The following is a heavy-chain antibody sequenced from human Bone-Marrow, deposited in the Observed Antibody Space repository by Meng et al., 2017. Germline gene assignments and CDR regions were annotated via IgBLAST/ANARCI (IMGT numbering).Heavy chain of an antibody. CDR2: IYYSGST. J-gene: IGHJ4*02. Sequence: SETLSLTCTVSGGSFSSSRYYWGWIRQPPGKGLEWIGSIYYSGSTYYNPSLRSRVTISVDTSKNQFSLTLNSVTAADTAIYYCARSNYYYDSSGYGFDYWGQGTLVTVSS. D-gene: IGHD3-22*01. CDR3: ARSNYYYDSSGYGFDY. V-gene: IGHV4-39*07. CDR1: GGSFSSSRYY.